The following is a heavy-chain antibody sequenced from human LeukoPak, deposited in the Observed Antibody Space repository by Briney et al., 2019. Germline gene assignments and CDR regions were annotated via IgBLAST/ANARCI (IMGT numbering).Heavy chain of an antibody. D-gene: IGHD6-19*01. CDR1: GYTFTSYD. V-gene: IGHV1-8*01. CDR2: MNPNSGNT. Sequence: GASVKVSCKASGYTFTSYDINWVRQATGQGLEWMGWMNPNSGNTGYAQKFQGRVTMTRNTSISTAYMELSSLRSEDTAVYHCARGGAVADFNWFDPWGQGTLVTVSS. J-gene: IGHJ5*02. CDR3: ARGGAVADFNWFDP.